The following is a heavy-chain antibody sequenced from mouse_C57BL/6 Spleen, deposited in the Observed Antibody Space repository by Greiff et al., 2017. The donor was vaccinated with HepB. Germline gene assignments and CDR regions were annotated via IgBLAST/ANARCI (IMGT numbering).Heavy chain of an antibody. Sequence: QVQLKQPGAELVKPGASVKLSCKASGYTFTSYWMHWVKQRPGQGLEWIGMIHPNSGSTNYNEKFKSKATLTVDKSSSTAYMQLSSLTSEDSAVYYCARNLYYGSSYGYFDVWGTGTTVTVSS. CDR2: IHPNSGST. V-gene: IGHV1-64*01. J-gene: IGHJ1*03. D-gene: IGHD1-1*01. CDR3: ARNLYYGSSYGYFDV. CDR1: GYTFTSYW.